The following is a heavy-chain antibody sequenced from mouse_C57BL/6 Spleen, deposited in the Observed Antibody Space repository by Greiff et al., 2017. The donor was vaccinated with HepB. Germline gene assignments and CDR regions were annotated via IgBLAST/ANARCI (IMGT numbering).Heavy chain of an antibody. D-gene: IGHD2-1*01. CDR2: IYPGDGDT. CDR3: ARSHGKPYYFDY. J-gene: IGHJ2*01. CDR1: GYAFSSSW. V-gene: IGHV1-82*01. Sequence: VQLQQSGPELVKPGASVKISCKASGYAFSSSWMNWVKQRPGKGLEWIGRIYPGDGDTNYNGKFKGKATLTADKSSSTAYMQLSSLTSEDSAVYFCARSHGKPYYFDYWGQGTTLTVSS.